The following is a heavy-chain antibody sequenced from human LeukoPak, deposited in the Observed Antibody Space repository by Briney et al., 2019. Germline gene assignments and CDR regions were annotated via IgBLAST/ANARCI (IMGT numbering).Heavy chain of an antibody. J-gene: IGHJ3*02. CDR3: ARVEVYKRILIAVAPPRDAFDI. V-gene: IGHV1-8*01. CDR2: MNPNSGNT. D-gene: IGHD6-19*01. CDR1: GYTFTSYD. Sequence: GATVKISCKASGYTFTSYDINWVRQATGQGLEWMGWMNPNSGNTGYAQKFQGRVTMTRNTSISTAYMELSSLRSEDTAVYYCARVEVYKRILIAVAPPRDAFDIWGQGTMVTVSS.